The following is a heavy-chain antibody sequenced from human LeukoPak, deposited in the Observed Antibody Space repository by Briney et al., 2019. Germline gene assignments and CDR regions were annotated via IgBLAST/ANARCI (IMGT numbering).Heavy chain of an antibody. Sequence: ASVKVSCKASGYTFTGYYMHWVRQAPGQGLEWMGRINPNSGGTNYAQKFQGRVTMTRDTSIGTAYMELSRLRSEDTAVYYCARGPNPGPSYYYYYYYMDVWGKGTTVTVSS. CDR1: GYTFTGYY. CDR2: INPNSGGT. D-gene: IGHD1-14*01. V-gene: IGHV1-2*06. J-gene: IGHJ6*03. CDR3: ARGPNPGPSYYYYYYYMDV.